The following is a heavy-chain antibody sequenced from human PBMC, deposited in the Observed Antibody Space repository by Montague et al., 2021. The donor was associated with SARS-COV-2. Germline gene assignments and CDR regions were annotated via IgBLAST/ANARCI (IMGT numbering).Heavy chain of an antibody. J-gene: IGHJ4*02. Sequence: TRSLTCTVSGGSISSGSYYWSWIPQPAGKGLEWIGRIYTSGTTDYSFSLKSRVTISVDTSKNQFSLKLTSVTAADTAVYYCARAHSGSWAHLDNWGQGSLVTVSS. CDR1: GGSISSGSYY. V-gene: IGHV4-61*02. D-gene: IGHD5-12*01. CDR2: IYTSGTT. CDR3: ARAHSGSWAHLDN.